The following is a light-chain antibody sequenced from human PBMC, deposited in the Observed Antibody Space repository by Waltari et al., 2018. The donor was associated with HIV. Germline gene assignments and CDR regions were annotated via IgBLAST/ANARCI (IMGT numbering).Light chain of an antibody. Sequence: QSALTKPPSASGSPGQSGTISCSGTSSDVGGYDYVSWYQQHPGKAPKLMIYEVSKRPSGVPDRFSGSKAGNTAAQTVAGLQAEDEADYYCSSHSGINNYVFGTGTKVTVL. CDR1: SSDVGGYDY. CDR2: EVS. J-gene: IGLJ1*01. V-gene: IGLV2-8*01. CDR3: SSHSGINNYV.